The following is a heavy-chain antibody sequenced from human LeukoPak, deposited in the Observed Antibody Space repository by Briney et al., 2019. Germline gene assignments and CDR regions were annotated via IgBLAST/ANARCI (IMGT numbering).Heavy chain of an antibody. Sequence: GASLRLSCAASGFTFSSYAMSWVRQAPGKGLEWVSAISGSGGSTYYADSVKGRFTISRDNSKNTLYLQINSLRAEDTAVYYCAKDQQVLRYFDWSMGDYFDYWGQGTLVTVSS. CDR1: GFTFSSYA. CDR2: ISGSGGST. CDR3: AKDQQVLRYFDWSMGDYFDY. J-gene: IGHJ4*02. V-gene: IGHV3-23*01. D-gene: IGHD3-9*01.